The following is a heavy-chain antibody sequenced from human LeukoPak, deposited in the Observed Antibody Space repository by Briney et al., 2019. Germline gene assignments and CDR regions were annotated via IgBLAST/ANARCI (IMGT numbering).Heavy chain of an antibody. J-gene: IGHJ4*02. Sequence: SETLSLTCTVSGGSISSSSYYWGWIRQPPGKGLEWIGYIYYSGSTNYNPSLKSRVTISVDTSKNQFSLKLSSVTAADTAVYYCARRLYCSSSSCRDYWGQGTLVTVSS. CDR3: ARRLYCSSSSCRDY. CDR2: IYYSGST. V-gene: IGHV4-61*05. D-gene: IGHD2-2*01. CDR1: GGSISSSSYY.